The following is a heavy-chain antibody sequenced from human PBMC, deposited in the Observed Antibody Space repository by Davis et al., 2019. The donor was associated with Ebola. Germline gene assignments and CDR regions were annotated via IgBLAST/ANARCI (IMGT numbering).Heavy chain of an antibody. Sequence: GESLKISCAASGFTFSSYAMHWVRQAPGKGLEWVAVISYDGSNKYYADSLKGRFTVSRDNAKNSLYLQIKSLRAEDTALYYCAKGDLRITMKLVVKGGFDIWGQGTMVTVSS. CDR3: AKGDLRITMKLVVKGGFDI. V-gene: IGHV3-30-3*02. D-gene: IGHD3-22*01. J-gene: IGHJ3*02. CDR2: ISYDGSNK. CDR1: GFTFSSYA.